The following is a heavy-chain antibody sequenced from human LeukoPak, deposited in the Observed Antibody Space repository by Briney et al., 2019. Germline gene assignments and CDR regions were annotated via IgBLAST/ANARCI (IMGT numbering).Heavy chain of an antibody. V-gene: IGHV3-21*01. CDR1: GFTFSSYS. CDR2: ISSSSSYI. Sequence: GGSLRLSCAASGFTFSSYSMNWVRQAPGKGLEWVSCISSSSSYIYYADSGKGRFNISRDKDKKKMYLQMNSVRDEDTAVYYCARDWVIRELELLFESSAYYYGMDVWGQGTTVTVSS. J-gene: IGHJ6*02. CDR3: ARDWVIRELELLFESSAYYYGMDV. D-gene: IGHD1-26*01.